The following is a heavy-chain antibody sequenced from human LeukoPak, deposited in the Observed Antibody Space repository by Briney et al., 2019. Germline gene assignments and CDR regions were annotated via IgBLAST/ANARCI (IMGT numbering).Heavy chain of an antibody. J-gene: IGHJ3*02. V-gene: IGHV3-23*01. Sequence: GGSLRLSCAASGFTFSSYGMSWVRQVPGKGLEWVSAISGPGGITYYADSVKGRFTISRDNSKNTLFLQMNSLRAEDTAVYYCAKGRDWGSYRYHAFDIWGQGTMVTVSS. CDR2: ISGPGGIT. D-gene: IGHD3-16*02. CDR1: GFTFSSYG. CDR3: AKGRDWGSYRYHAFDI.